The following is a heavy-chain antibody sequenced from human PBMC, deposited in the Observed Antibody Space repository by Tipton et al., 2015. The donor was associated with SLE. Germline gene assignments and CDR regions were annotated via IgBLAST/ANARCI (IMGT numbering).Heavy chain of an antibody. D-gene: IGHD3-3*01. J-gene: IGHJ3*02. CDR2: IYYSGSA. Sequence: TLSLTCTVSGGSISSNNFFWSWLRQHPGKGLEWIGYIYYSGSAFYNPSLKSRVTMSVDTSKNQFFIRLSSATAADTAVYYCAREVVTITGSGAFDIWGQGTMVTVFS. CDR1: GGSISSNNFF. V-gene: IGHV4-31*03. CDR3: AREVVTITGSGAFDI.